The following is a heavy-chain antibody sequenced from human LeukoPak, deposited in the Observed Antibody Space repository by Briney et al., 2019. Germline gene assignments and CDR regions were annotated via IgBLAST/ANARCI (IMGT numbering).Heavy chain of an antibody. Sequence: SETLSLTCTVPGGSISSYYWSWIRQPPGKGLEWIGYIYYSGSTNYNPSLKSRVTISVDTSKNQFSLKLSSVTAADTAVYYCARVSYYDSSGYYHFDYWGQGTLVTVPS. CDR3: ARVSYYDSSGYYHFDY. CDR1: GGSISSYY. V-gene: IGHV4-59*01. CDR2: IYYSGST. D-gene: IGHD3-22*01. J-gene: IGHJ4*02.